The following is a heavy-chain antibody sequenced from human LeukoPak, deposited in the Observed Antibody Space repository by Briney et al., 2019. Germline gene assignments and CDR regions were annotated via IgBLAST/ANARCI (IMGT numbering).Heavy chain of an antibody. D-gene: IGHD3-10*01. Sequence: PSETLTLTCVVSGSSISSTYYWGWTRPSPGKGLELICIMYNSGSILYNPSLKSRVTISVDTSKNQFSLKVRSVTAADTAVYYCARNSSISTGRSPHKNDFDIWGQGTMVIVS. CDR1: GSSISSTYY. J-gene: IGHJ3*02. CDR3: ARNSSISTGRSPHKNDFDI. V-gene: IGHV4-38-2*01. CDR2: MYNSGSI.